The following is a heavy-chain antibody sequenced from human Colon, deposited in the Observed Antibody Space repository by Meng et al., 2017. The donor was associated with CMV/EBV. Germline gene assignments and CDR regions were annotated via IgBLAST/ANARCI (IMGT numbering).Heavy chain of an antibody. CDR1: FTFSSYT. V-gene: IGHV3-21*01. Sequence: FTFSSYTMSWVRQAPGKGLEWVASISSTNSYIYYGDSVKGRFTISRDNAKSTLYLQMNSLRAEDAAVYFCATFYYGSNGFRWDTFDIWGQGTQVAVSS. CDR2: ISSTNSYI. D-gene: IGHD3-22*01. J-gene: IGHJ3*02. CDR3: ATFYYGSNGFRWDTFDI.